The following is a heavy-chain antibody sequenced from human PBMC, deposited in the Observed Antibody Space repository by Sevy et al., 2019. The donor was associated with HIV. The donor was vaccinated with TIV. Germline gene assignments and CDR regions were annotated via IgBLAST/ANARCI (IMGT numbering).Heavy chain of an antibody. CDR2: IIPIFGTA. D-gene: IGHD6-13*01. CDR1: GGTFSSYA. J-gene: IGHJ3*02. Sequence: ASVKVSCKASGGTFSSYAISWVRQAPGQGLEWMGGIIPIFGTANYAQKFQGRVTITADESTSTAYMELSSLRSEETAVYYCARRGRGGQQLVLGAFDIWGQGTMVTVSS. CDR3: ARRGRGGQQLVLGAFDI. V-gene: IGHV1-69*13.